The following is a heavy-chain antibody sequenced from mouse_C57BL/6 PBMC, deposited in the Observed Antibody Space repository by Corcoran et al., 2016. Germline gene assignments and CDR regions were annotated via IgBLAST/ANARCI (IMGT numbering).Heavy chain of an antibody. CDR1: GYTFTDYN. D-gene: IGHD2-5*01. V-gene: IGHV1-18*01. CDR2: INPNNGGT. Sequence: EVQLQQSGPELVKPGASVKIPCKASGYTFTDYNMDWVKQSHGKSLEWIGDINPNNGGTIYNQKFKGKATLTVDKSSSTAYMELRSLTSEDTAVYYCASGGVYSNYWFAYWGQGTLVTVSA. J-gene: IGHJ3*01. CDR3: ASGGVYSNYWFAY.